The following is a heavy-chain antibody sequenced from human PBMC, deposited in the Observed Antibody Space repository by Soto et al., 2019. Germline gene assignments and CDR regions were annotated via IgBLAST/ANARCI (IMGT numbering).Heavy chain of an antibody. V-gene: IGHV1-69*19. CDR2: ISPMFGAA. CDR1: GGTFNTYA. J-gene: IGHJ4*02. CDR3: AREVQVHTPAFVY. D-gene: IGHD3-10*01. Sequence: QVQLVQTGAEMKKPGSSVKVSCQSSGGTFNTYAMNWVRQAPGQGPEWMGDISPMFGAANYAPKFQGRVTITADESTGTSYMQLSSLTSEATALYFCAREVQVHTPAFVYWGQGTRFTVSS.